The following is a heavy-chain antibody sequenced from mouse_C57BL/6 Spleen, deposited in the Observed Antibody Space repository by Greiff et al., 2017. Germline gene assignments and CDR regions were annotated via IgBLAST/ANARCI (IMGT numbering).Heavy chain of an antibody. Sequence: QVQLQQSGAELVKPGASVTISCKASGYAFSSYWMNWVKQRPGKGLEWIGQIYPGDGDTNYNGKFKGKATLTADKSSSTAYMQLSSLTSEDSAVYFCARYYGSSYPYYYAMDYWGQGTSVTVSS. V-gene: IGHV1-80*01. CDR3: ARYYGSSYPYYYAMDY. CDR1: GYAFSSYW. CDR2: IYPGDGDT. J-gene: IGHJ4*01. D-gene: IGHD1-1*01.